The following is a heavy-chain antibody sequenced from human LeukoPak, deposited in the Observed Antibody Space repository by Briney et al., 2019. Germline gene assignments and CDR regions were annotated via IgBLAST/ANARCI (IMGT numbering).Heavy chain of an antibody. D-gene: IGHD6-25*01. J-gene: IGHJ5*02. CDR1: GFTFSSYG. Sequence: GGSLRLSCAASGFTFSSYGMHWVRQAPGKGLEWVAFIRYDGSNKYYADSVKGRFTISRDNSKNTLYLQMNSLRAEDTAVYYCARESGSMRWFDPWGQGTLVTVSS. CDR3: ARESGSMRWFDP. CDR2: IRYDGSNK. V-gene: IGHV3-30*02.